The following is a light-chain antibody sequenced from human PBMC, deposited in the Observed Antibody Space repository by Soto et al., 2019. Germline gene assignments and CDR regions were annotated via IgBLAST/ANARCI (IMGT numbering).Light chain of an antibody. V-gene: IGLV2-14*01. J-gene: IGLJ1*01. CDR2: DVS. CDR3: ISYTSSSTRYL. Sequence: QSVLTQPASVSGSPGQSITISCTGTSSDDDGYNYVSWYKQHPGKAPKLMIYDVSNRPSGASNRFSGSKSGNTASLTISGLQAFDEADYYCISYTSSSTRYLFGTETKVTVL. CDR1: SSDDDGYNY.